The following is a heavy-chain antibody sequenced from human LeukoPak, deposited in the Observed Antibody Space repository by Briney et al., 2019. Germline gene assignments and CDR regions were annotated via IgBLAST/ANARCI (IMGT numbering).Heavy chain of an antibody. V-gene: IGHV4-61*02. D-gene: IGHD4-17*01. CDR1: GGSISSGSYY. Sequence: SETLSLTCTVSGGSISSGSYYWSWIRQPAGKGLEWIGRIYTNGSTNYNPSLKSRVTISVDTSKNQFSLKLSSVTAADTAVYYCASRTVTTYYYFDYWGQGTLVTVSS. CDR3: ASRTVTTYYYFDY. J-gene: IGHJ4*02. CDR2: IYTNGST.